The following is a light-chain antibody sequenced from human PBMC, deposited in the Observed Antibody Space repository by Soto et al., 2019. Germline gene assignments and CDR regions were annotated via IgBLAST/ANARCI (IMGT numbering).Light chain of an antibody. CDR1: QSISSY. CDR2: AAS. V-gene: IGKV1-39*01. Sequence: DIQMTQSPSSLSASVGDRVTITCRASQSISSYLNWYQQKPGKAPKLLIYAASSVQSGVPSRFSGSGSVTDFTLPISSVQAEDFATYYCQQSYSTPSSFGKGTTREIK. J-gene: IGKJ2*01. CDR3: QQSYSTPSS.